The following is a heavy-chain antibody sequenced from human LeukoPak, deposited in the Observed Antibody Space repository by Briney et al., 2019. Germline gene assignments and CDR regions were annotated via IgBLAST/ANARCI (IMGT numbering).Heavy chain of an antibody. D-gene: IGHD1-14*01. CDR3: ARPPDNYYYYYMDV. CDR2: ISSSSSYI. V-gene: IGHV3-21*01. Sequence: PGGSLRLSCIASGFTFSSSAMSWVRQAPGKGLEWVSSISSSSSYIYYADSVKGRFTISRDNAKNSLYLQMNSLRAEDTAVYYCARPPDNYYYYYMDVWGKGTTVTISS. CDR1: GFTFSSSA. J-gene: IGHJ6*03.